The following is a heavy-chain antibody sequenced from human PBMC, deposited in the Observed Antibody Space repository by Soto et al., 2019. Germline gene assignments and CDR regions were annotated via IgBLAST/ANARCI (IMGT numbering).Heavy chain of an antibody. CDR3: ARGYGESSPLDAFDI. Sequence: ETLSLTCPVSGGSISSYYWSWIRQPPGKGLEWIGYIYYSGSTNYNPSLKSRVTISVDTSKNQFSLKLSSVTAADTAVYYCARGYGESSPLDAFDIWGQGTMVTVSS. J-gene: IGHJ3*02. CDR1: GGSISSYY. CDR2: IYYSGST. V-gene: IGHV4-59*01. D-gene: IGHD4-17*01.